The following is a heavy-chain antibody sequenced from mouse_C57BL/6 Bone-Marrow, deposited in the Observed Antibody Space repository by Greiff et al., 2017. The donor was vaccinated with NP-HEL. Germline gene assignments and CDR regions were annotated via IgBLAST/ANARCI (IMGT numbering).Heavy chain of an antibody. CDR3: ARTGSTLFDY. CDR1: GFTFSDYG. V-gene: IGHV5-15*01. D-gene: IGHD1-1*01. CDR2: ISNLAYSI. Sequence: EVKLVESGGGLVQPGGSLKLSCAASGFTFSDYGMAWVRQAPRKGPEWVAFISNLAYSIYYADTVTGRFTISRENAKNTLYLEMSSLRSEDTAMYYCARTGSTLFDYWGQGTTLTVSS. J-gene: IGHJ2*01.